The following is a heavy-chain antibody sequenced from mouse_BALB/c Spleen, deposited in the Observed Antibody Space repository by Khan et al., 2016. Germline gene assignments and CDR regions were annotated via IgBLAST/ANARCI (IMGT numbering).Heavy chain of an antibody. V-gene: IGHV4-1*02. J-gene: IGHJ2*01. CDR1: GFDFSRYW. Sequence: EVKLLESGGGLVQPGGSLKLSCAASGFDFSRYWMSWVRQAPGKGLEWIGVINPDSSTINYTPSLKDKFIISRENAKNTQYLQMRKVRAEYTALYYCASQRDYGYDVYWGQGTTLTVSS. CDR2: INPDSSTI. CDR3: ASQRDYGYDVY. D-gene: IGHD2-2*01.